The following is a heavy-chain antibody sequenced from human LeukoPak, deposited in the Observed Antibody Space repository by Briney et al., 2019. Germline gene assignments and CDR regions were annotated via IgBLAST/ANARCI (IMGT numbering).Heavy chain of an antibody. Sequence: PGGSLRLSCTASGFAFSPYWMTWVRQAPGKGLEWVSVIYSGGSIYYADSVKGRFTISRDNSKNTLYLQMNSLRAEDTAVYYCARDPSRGLYYFDHWGQGTLVTVSS. CDR1: GFAFSPYW. CDR2: IYSGGSI. D-gene: IGHD3/OR15-3a*01. J-gene: IGHJ4*02. V-gene: IGHV3-53*01. CDR3: ARDPSRGLYYFDH.